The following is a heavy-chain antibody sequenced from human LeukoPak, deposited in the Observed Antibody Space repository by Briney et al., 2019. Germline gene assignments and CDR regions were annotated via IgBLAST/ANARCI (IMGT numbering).Heavy chain of an antibody. V-gene: IGHV4-59*08. J-gene: IGHJ4*02. CDR1: GGSLTNYY. CDR3: ARVSSTGGLAY. Sequence: PSETLSLTCTVSGGSLTNYYWIWIRQPPGKGLEWIGYIYYNGSSNSNSSLKSRVGLSIDTSKNQFSLKVNSMTPRDAAVYYCARVSSTGGLAYWGQGTLVTVSS. CDR2: IYYNGSS. D-gene: IGHD1-1*01.